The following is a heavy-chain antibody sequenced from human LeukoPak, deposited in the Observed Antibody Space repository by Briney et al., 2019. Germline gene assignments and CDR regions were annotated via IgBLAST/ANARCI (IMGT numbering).Heavy chain of an antibody. V-gene: IGHV3-66*01. Sequence: GGSLRLSCAASGFTVSSNYMSWVRQAPGKGLEWVSVIYSGGSTYYADSVKGRFTTSRDNAKNALYLQMNSLRAEDTAVYYCARDPGGNWGYWGQGTLVTVSS. D-gene: IGHD7-27*01. CDR2: IYSGGST. J-gene: IGHJ4*02. CDR1: GFTVSSNY. CDR3: ARDPGGNWGY.